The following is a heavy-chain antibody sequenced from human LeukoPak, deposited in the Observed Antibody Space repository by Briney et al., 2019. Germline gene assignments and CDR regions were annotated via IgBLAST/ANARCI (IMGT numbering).Heavy chain of an antibody. CDR2: INPNSGVT. CDR3: ARDYVLLWFGDLDY. D-gene: IGHD3-10*01. Sequence: ASVKVSCKASGYTFTGYYMHWVRQAPGQGLEWMGWINPNSGVTNYAQKFQGRVTMTRDTSISTAYMELRRLRSDDTAVYYCARDYVLLWFGDLDYWGQGTLVTVSS. CDR1: GYTFTGYY. V-gene: IGHV1-2*02. J-gene: IGHJ4*02.